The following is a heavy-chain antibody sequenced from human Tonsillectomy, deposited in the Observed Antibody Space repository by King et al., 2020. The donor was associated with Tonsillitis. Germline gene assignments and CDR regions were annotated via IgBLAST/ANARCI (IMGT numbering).Heavy chain of an antibody. V-gene: IGHV4-30-4*07. CDR1: GGSISSGGYS. D-gene: IGHD2-2*01. Sequence: QLQESGPGLVKPSQTLSLTCAVSGGSISSGGYSWSWIRQPPGKGLEWIGYIYYSGSTYYNPSLKSRVTISVDTSKNQFSLKLSSVTAADTAVYYCASGGCSSTSCNDAFDICGQGTMVTVSS. J-gene: IGHJ3*02. CDR3: ASGGCSSTSCNDAFDI. CDR2: IYYSGST.